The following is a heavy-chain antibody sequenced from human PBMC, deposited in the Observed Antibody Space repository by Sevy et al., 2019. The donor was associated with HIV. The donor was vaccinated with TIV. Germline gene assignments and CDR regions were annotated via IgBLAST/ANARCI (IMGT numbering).Heavy chain of an antibody. CDR3: AEGQGYFDY. J-gene: IGHJ4*02. V-gene: IGHV3-33*06. CDR2: IWYDGSNK. CDR1: GFTFSSYG. Sequence: GGCLRLSCAASGFTFSSYGMHWVRQAPGKGLEWVALIWYDGSNKYYADSVKGRFTISRDNSKNTLYLQMNSLRAEDTAVYYCAEGQGYFDYWGQGTLVTVSS.